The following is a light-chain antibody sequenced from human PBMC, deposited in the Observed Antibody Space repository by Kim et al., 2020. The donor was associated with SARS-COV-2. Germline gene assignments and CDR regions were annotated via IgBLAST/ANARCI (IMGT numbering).Light chain of an antibody. CDR3: QQYNKWPPWT. J-gene: IGKJ1*01. CDR1: QSVSSN. V-gene: IGKV3-15*01. CDR2: GAS. Sequence: PGEGATLSCRASQSVSSNLAWYQQKPGQAPRLLIHGASTRAIGIPARFSGSGSGTEFTLIISSLQSEDFALYYCQQYNKWPPWTFGQGTKVDIK.